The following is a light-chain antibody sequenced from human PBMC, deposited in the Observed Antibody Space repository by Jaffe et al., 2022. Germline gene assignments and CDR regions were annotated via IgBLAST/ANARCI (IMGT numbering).Light chain of an antibody. V-gene: IGKV1-5*03. J-gene: IGKJ2*01. CDR1: RGISSW. CDR3: QEYESENT. Sequence: DIQMTQSPSTLAASVGDRVTITCRSSRGISSWLAWYQQKPGKAPKLLIYKASRLERGVPSRFSGSQSGTEFTLTISNLQPDDFATYYCQEYESENTFGQGTRLEI. CDR2: KAS.